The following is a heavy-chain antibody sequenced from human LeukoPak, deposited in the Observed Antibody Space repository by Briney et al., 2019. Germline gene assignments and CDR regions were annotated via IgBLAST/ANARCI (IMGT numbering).Heavy chain of an antibody. CDR2: ISSSSSYI. CDR1: GSTFSSYS. D-gene: IGHD6-6*01. J-gene: IGHJ4*02. CDR3: ARDWPGGAARARVFDY. V-gene: IGHV3-21*01. Sequence: GGSLRLSCAASGSTFSSYSMNWVRQAPGKGLEWVSSISSSSSYIYYADSVKGRFTISRDNAKNSLYLQMNSLRAEDTAVYYCARDWPGGAARARVFDYWGQGTLVTVSS.